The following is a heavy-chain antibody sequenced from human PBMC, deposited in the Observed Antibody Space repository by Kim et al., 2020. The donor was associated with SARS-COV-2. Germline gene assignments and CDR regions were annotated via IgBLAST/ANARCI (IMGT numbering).Heavy chain of an antibody. V-gene: IGHV3-30*18. CDR3: AKALLRGVNYYYYGMDV. J-gene: IGHJ6*04. D-gene: IGHD3-10*01. CDR1: GFPFSTYG. CDR2: ISYDGSNE. Sequence: GGSLRLSCAASGFPFSTYGMYWVRQAPGKGLEWVALISYDGSNEYYADSVKGRFTISRDNSKNTLYLQMNSLRAEDTALFYCAKALLRGVNYYYYGMDVWGKGTTVTVSS.